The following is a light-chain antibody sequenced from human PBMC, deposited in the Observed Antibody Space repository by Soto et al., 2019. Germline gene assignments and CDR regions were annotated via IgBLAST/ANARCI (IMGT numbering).Light chain of an antibody. Sequence: QSALTQPRSVSGSPGQSVTISCTGTSSDVDDYNYVCWYQQHPDTAPKLMIYDVTKQPSGVPDRFSGSKSGNTASLTISGLQAEDDADYYCCSYAGGYVFEVIFGGGTKLTVL. CDR2: DVT. J-gene: IGLJ2*01. CDR1: SSDVDDYNY. V-gene: IGLV2-11*01. CDR3: CSYAGGYVFEVI.